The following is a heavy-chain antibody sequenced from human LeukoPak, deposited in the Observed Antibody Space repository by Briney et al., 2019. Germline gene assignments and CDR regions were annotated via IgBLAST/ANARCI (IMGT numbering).Heavy chain of an antibody. CDR3: ARVIVGATTY. V-gene: IGHV4-34*01. Sequence: SETLSLTCAVYGGSFSGYYWSWIRQPPGKGLEWIGEINHSGSTNYNPPLKSRVTISVDTSKNQFSLKLSSVTAADTAVYYCARVIVGATTYWGQGTLVTVSS. D-gene: IGHD1-26*01. CDR2: INHSGST. CDR1: GGSFSGYY. J-gene: IGHJ4*02.